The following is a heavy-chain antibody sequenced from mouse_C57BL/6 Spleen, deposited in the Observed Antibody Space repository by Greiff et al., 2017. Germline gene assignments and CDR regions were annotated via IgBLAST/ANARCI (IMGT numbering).Heavy chain of an antibody. Sequence: QVQLQQPGAELVRPGSSVKLSCKASGYTFTSYWMHWVKQRPEQGLEWIGNIDPSDSETHYNQKFKDKATLTVDKSSSTAYMQLSSLTSEDSAVYDCARCGYYDGPGFADWGQGTLVTVSA. CDR1: GYTFTSYW. D-gene: IGHD1-1*01. CDR2: IDPSDSET. V-gene: IGHV1-52*01. J-gene: IGHJ3*01. CDR3: ARCGYYDGPGFAD.